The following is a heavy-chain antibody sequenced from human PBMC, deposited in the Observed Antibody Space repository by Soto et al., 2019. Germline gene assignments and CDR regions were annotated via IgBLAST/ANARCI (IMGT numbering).Heavy chain of an antibody. Sequence: SETLSLTCAVYGGSFSGYYWSWIRQPPGKGLEWIGEINHSGSTNYNPSLKSRVTISVDTSKNQFSLKLSSVAAADTAVYYCARGRNYMDVWGKGTTVTV. V-gene: IGHV4-34*01. CDR3: ARGRNYMDV. J-gene: IGHJ6*03. CDR2: INHSGST. CDR1: GGSFSGYY.